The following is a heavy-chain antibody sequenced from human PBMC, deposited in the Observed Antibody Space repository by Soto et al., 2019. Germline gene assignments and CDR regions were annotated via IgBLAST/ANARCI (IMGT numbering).Heavy chain of an antibody. CDR1: GFTFGDHD. V-gene: IGHV3-49*03. J-gene: IGHJ4*02. CDR2: IRGKAYGGTT. D-gene: IGHD2-2*01. Sequence: LRLSCTTSGFTFGDHDMSWLRQAPGKGLEWLGFIRGKAYGGTTEYAASVKGRFAMSRDDSQGIAYLQMNSLKTEDTAVYYCARVGCTSTSCYYLFDFWGQGSLVTVS. CDR3: ARVGCTSTSCYYLFDF.